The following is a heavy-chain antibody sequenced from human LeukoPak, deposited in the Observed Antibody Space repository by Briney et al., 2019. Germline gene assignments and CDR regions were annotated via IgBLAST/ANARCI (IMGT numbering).Heavy chain of an antibody. D-gene: IGHD3-10*01. V-gene: IGHV3-23*01. Sequence: GGSLRLSCAASEFTFSTYAMSWVRQAPGKGLEWVSAISGSGGSTYYADSVKGRFTISRDNSKNTLYLQMNSLRAEDTAAYYCAKASGSGTYYKSPFDYWGQGTLVTVSS. CDR2: ISGSGGST. J-gene: IGHJ4*02. CDR3: AKASGSGTYYKSPFDY. CDR1: EFTFSTYA.